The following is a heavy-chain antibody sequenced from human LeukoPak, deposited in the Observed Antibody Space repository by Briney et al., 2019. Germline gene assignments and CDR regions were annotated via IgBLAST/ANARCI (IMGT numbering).Heavy chain of an antibody. CDR1: GGSISSGSYY. Sequence: SQTLSLTCTVSGGSISSGSYYWSWIRQPAEKGLEWIGRIYTSGSTNYNPSLKSRVTISVDTSKNQFSLKLSSVTAADTAVYYCARGDGYNLDYWGQGTLVTVSS. V-gene: IGHV4-61*02. J-gene: IGHJ4*02. CDR3: ARGDGYNLDY. CDR2: IYTSGST. D-gene: IGHD5-24*01.